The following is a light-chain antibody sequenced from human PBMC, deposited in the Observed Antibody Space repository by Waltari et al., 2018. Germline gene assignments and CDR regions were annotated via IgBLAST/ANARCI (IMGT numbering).Light chain of an antibody. CDR3: QQRYKWPPLT. V-gene: IGKV3-11*01. CDR1: ESGYSY. J-gene: IGKJ4*01. Sequence: EVVLTQSPGTLSLSPGERATLSCRASESGYSYLAWYQQKPGQAPRLLIYDTSNRATGIPARFSGSGFGTDFTLTISSLEPEDFAVYYCQQRYKWPPLTFGGGTKVEIK. CDR2: DTS.